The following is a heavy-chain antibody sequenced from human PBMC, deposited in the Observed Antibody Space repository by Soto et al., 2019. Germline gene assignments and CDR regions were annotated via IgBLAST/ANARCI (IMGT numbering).Heavy chain of an antibody. CDR2: INPSGGST. CDR1: ADTFTSYY. Sequence: GASVKVSCKAPADTFTSYYMHWVRQAPGQGLEWMGIINPSGGSTSYAQKFQGRVTMTRDTSTSTVYMELSSLRSEDTAVYYCARDYEGFDYWGQGTMVIVSS. CDR3: ARDYEGFDY. D-gene: IGHD3-3*01. V-gene: IGHV1-46*01. J-gene: IGHJ4*02.